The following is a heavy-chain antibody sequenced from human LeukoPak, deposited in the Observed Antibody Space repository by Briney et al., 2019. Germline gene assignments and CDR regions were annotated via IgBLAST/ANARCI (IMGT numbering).Heavy chain of an antibody. CDR2: IYYSGST. CDR3: AALSSIAAH. V-gene: IGHV4-59*01. Sequence: PSETLSLTCTVSGGSISSYYWSWIRQPPGKGLEWIGYIYYSGSTNYNPSLKSRVTISVDTSKNQFSLKLSSVTAADTAVYYCAALSSIAAHWGQGTLVTVSS. J-gene: IGHJ4*02. CDR1: GGSISSYY. D-gene: IGHD6-6*01.